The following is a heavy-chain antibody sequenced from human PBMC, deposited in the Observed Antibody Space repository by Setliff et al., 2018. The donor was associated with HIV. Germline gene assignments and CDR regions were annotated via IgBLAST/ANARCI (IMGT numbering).Heavy chain of an antibody. CDR3: ARHSPSDY. J-gene: IGHJ4*02. CDR1: GGSISSYY. Sequence: SETLSLTCTVSGGSISSYYWSWIRQPAGKGLEWIGYIYNSARTSYNPSLKSRVTISVDTSKNQFSLELSSVTAADTAVYYCARHSPSDYWGQGTLVTVSS. CDR2: IYNSART. V-gene: IGHV4-59*08.